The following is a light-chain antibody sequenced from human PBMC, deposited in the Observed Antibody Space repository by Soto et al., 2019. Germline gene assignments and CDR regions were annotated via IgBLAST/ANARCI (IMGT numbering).Light chain of an antibody. CDR2: GAS. J-gene: IGKJ4*01. V-gene: IGKV3-20*01. CDR1: QSVSNSY. Sequence: EIVLTQSPGTLSLSPGERATLSCRASQSVSNSYLAWYQQKPGQAPRLLIYGASSRATGIPDRFSGSGSGTDFTLTISRLEPEDFPVYYCQQSGSSPLTFGGGTKVEIK. CDR3: QQSGSSPLT.